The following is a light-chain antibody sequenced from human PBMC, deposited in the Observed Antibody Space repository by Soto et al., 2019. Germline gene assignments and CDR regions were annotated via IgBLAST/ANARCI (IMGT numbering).Light chain of an antibody. CDR1: QSALFNSNNKNY. Sequence: DIVMTQSPDSLAVPLGERATINCKSSQSALFNSNNKNYIAWYQQKPGQPPKLLIYWASTRESGVPDRFSGSGSGTDFTLTINSLQAEDVAVYYCQQYFTTPSWTFGQGTTVEIK. J-gene: IGKJ1*01. V-gene: IGKV4-1*01. CDR2: WAS. CDR3: QQYFTTPSWT.